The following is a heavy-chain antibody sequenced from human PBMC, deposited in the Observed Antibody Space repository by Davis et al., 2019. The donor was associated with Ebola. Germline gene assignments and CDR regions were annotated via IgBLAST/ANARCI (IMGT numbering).Heavy chain of an antibody. CDR2: IIPILGIA. CDR3: ARDPKYYYYYYGMDV. CDR1: GGTFSSYA. Sequence: AASVKVSCKASGGTFSSYAISWVRQAPGQGLEWMGRIIPILGIANYAQKFQGRVTITADKSTSTAYMELSSLRSEDTAVYYCARDPKYYYYYYGMDVWGQGTTVTASS. J-gene: IGHJ6*02. V-gene: IGHV1-69*04.